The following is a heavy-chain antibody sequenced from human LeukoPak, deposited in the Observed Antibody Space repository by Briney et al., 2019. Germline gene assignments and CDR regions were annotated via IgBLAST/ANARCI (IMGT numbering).Heavy chain of an antibody. CDR3: ARSQSSGWYGDAFDT. V-gene: IGHV4-59*01. CDR2: IYYSGST. D-gene: IGHD6-19*01. J-gene: IGHJ3*02. CDR1: GGSISSYY. Sequence: SETLSLTCTVSGGSISSYYWSWIRQPPGKGLEWIGYIYYSGSTNYNPSLKSRVTISVDTSKNQFSLKLSSVTAADTAVYYCARSQSSGWYGDAFDTWGQGTMVTVSS.